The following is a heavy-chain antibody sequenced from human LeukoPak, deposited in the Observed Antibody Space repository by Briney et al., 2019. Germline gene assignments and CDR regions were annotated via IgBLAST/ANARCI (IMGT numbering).Heavy chain of an antibody. Sequence: ASVKVSCKASGGTFSSYAISWVRQAPGQGRAWMGGIIPIFGTANYAQKFQGRVTITTDESTSTAYMELSSLGSEDTAVYCCARDRVGYCSSTSCYTFQHWGQGTLVTVSS. CDR1: GGTFSSYA. D-gene: IGHD2-2*02. J-gene: IGHJ1*01. CDR3: ARDRVGYCSSTSCYTFQH. V-gene: IGHV1-69*05. CDR2: IIPIFGTA.